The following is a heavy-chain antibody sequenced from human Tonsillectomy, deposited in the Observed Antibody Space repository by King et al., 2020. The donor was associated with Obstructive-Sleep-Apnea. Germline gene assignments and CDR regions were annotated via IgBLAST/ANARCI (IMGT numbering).Heavy chain of an antibody. D-gene: IGHD5-12*01. CDR3: ARLGYSGYGP. Sequence: QLQESGPGLVKPSETLSLTCTVSGGSISSSSYYWGWIRQPPGKGLEWIGSIYYSGSTYYNPSLKSRVTISVDTSKNQFSLNLSSVTASDTAVYYCARLGYSGYGPWGQGTLVTVSS. V-gene: IGHV4-39*01. CDR1: GGSISSSSYY. CDR2: IYYSGST. J-gene: IGHJ4*02.